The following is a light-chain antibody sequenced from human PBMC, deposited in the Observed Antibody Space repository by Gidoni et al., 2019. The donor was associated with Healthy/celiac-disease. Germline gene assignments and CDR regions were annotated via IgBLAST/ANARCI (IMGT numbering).Light chain of an antibody. CDR3: CSYAGSYILV. Sequence: QSALTPPRSVSGSPGQSVTISCTGTSSDVGGYNYVSWYQQHPGKAPKLMIYDVSKRPSGVPDRFSCSKSGNTASLTISGLQAEDEADYYCCSYAGSYILVFGGGTKLTVL. CDR2: DVS. CDR1: SSDVGGYNY. J-gene: IGLJ2*01. V-gene: IGLV2-11*01.